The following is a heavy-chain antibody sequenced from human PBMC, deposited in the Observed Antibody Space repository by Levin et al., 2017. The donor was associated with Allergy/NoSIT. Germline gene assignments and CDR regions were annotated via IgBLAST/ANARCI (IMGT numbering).Heavy chain of an antibody. D-gene: IGHD2-15*01. Sequence: SQTLSLTCAVYGGSFSGYYWSWIRQPPGKGLEWIGEVNHSGSTNYNPSLKSRVTISVDTSKNQFSLKLSSVTASDTAVYYCARGFCSGGNCYTSYYFDYWGQGTLVTVSS. J-gene: IGHJ4*02. CDR3: ARGFCSGGNCYTSYYFDY. V-gene: IGHV4-34*01. CDR1: GGSFSGYY. CDR2: VNHSGST.